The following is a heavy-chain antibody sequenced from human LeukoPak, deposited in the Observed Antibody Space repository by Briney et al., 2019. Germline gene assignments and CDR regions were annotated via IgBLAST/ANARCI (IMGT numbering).Heavy chain of an antibody. J-gene: IGHJ4*02. CDR3: ASARVAAAPFDF. D-gene: IGHD6-13*01. CDR2: IIPIFGTA. CDR1: GGTFSSYA. Sequence: ASVKVSCKASGGTFSSYAISWVRQAPGQGLEWMGGIIPIFGTANYAQKFQGRVTITTDESTSTAYMELSSLRSEDTAVYYCASARVAAAPFDFWGQGTLVTVSS. V-gene: IGHV1-69*05.